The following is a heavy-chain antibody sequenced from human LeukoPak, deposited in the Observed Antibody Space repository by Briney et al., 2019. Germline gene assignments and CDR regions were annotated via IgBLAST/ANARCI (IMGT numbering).Heavy chain of an antibody. CDR2: IKSKTEGGTT. D-gene: IGHD5-12*01. J-gene: IGHJ4*02. CDR3: TTTYIVASTRKFGDY. Sequence: PGGSLRLSCAASGFIFSNAWMNWVRQAPGKGLEWVGRIKSKTEGGTTDYAAPVKGRFTISRDDSQNTVDLQISSLTAEDTAMYSCTTTYIVASTRKFGDYWGQGTLVVVSS. V-gene: IGHV3-15*01. CDR1: GFIFSNAW.